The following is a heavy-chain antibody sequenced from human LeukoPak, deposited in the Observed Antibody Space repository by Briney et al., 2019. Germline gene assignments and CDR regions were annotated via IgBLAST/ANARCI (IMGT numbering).Heavy chain of an antibody. CDR3: ARAIPQYSSSWYYFDY. Sequence: SETLSLTCTVSGGSISSSSYYWGWIRQPPGKGLEWIGTIYYRGSTYYNPSLRSRVTISVDTSKNQFSLQLGSVTAADTAVYYCARAIPQYSSSWYYFDYWGQGTQVTVSS. J-gene: IGHJ4*02. CDR1: GGSISSSSYY. CDR2: IYYRGST. V-gene: IGHV4-39*07. D-gene: IGHD6-13*01.